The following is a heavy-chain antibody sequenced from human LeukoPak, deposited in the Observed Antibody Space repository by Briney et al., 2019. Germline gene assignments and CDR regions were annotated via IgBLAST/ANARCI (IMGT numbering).Heavy chain of an antibody. J-gene: IGHJ3*02. CDR3: ATLYDRDSSSWYGFNAFDI. V-gene: IGHV3-30*02. Sequence: GGSLRLSCAASGFTFSSYGMHWVRQAPGKGLEWVAFIRYDGSNKYYADSVKGRFTISRDDSKNTLYLQMNSLRAEDTAVYYCATLYDRDSSSWYGFNAFDIWGQGTMVTVSS. CDR2: IRYDGSNK. D-gene: IGHD6-13*01. CDR1: GFTFSSYG.